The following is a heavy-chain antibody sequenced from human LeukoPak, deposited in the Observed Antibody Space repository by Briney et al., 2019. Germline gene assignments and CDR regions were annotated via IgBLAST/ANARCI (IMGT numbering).Heavy chain of an antibody. J-gene: IGHJ5*02. CDR1: GFTFSSYW. V-gene: IGHV3-74*01. Sequence: PGGSLRLSCAASGFTFSSYWMHWVRQAPGKGLVWVSRINSDGSSTSYADSVKGRFTISRDNAKNTLYLQMNSLRAEDTAPYYCARGVNGDSKFDPWGQGTLVTVSS. CDR2: INSDGSST. CDR3: ARGVNGDSKFDP. D-gene: IGHD4-17*01.